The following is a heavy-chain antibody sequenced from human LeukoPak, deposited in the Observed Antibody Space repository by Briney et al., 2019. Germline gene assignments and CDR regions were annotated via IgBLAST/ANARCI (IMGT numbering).Heavy chain of an antibody. V-gene: IGHV1-69*04. CDR2: IIPILGIA. Sequence: SVKVSCKASGGTFSSYAISWVRQAPGQGLEWMERIIPILGIANYAQKFQGRVTITADKSTSTAYMELSSLRSEDTAVYYCARDQRRDGYSVDYWGQGTLVTVSS. D-gene: IGHD5-24*01. CDR1: GGTFSSYA. J-gene: IGHJ4*02. CDR3: ARDQRRDGYSVDY.